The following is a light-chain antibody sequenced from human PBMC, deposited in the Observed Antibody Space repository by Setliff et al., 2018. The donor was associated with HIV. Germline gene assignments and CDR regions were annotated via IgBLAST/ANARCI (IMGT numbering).Light chain of an antibody. CDR3: SSYTSSNTFYV. CDR1: SSDVGLYSY. Sequence: QSALAQPRSVSGSPGQSVTISCTGTSSDVGLYSYVSWYQQHPGKAPKLMIYDVTERPSGVPDRFSGSKSGNTASLTISGLQAEDEADYYCSSYTSSNTFYVFGTGTKVTVL. CDR2: DVT. V-gene: IGLV2-11*01. J-gene: IGLJ1*01.